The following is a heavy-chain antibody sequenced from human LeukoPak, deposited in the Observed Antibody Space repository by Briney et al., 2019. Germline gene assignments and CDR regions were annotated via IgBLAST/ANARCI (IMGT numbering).Heavy chain of an antibody. J-gene: IGHJ6*02. V-gene: IGHV1-24*01. Sequence: ASVKVSCKVSGYTLTELSMHWMRQAPGKGLEWMGGFDPEDGETIYAQKFQGRVTMTEDTSTDTAYMELSSLRSEDTAVYYCATGARGPYGSGSYYYYYGMDVWGQGTTVTVSS. CDR1: GYTLTELS. CDR2: FDPEDGET. CDR3: ATGARGPYGSGSYYYYYGMDV. D-gene: IGHD3-10*01.